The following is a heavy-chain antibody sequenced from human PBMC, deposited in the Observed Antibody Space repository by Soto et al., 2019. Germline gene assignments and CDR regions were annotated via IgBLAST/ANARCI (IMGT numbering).Heavy chain of an antibody. J-gene: IGHJ6*02. V-gene: IGHV4-31*03. CDR2: IYYSGST. CDR1: GGSISSGGYY. CDR3: AASCVGCDGFTYYGMDV. D-gene: IGHD1-26*01. Sequence: SLTCTVSGGSISSGGYYWSWIRQHPGKGLEWIGYIYYSGSTYYNPSLKSRVTISVDTSKNQFSLKLSSVTAADTAVYYCAASCVGCDGFTYYGMDVWGQGTTVTVSS.